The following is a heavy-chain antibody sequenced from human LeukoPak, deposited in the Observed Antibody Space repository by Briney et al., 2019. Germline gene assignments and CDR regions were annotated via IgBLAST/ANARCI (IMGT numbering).Heavy chain of an antibody. CDR1: GNSY. D-gene: IGHD5-12*01. J-gene: IGHJ4*02. Sequence: ASVKVSCKASGNSYIHWVRQAPGQGPEWMGMINPSGGGTSYAQMFQGRVTMTRDRSTSIVYMELSSLRSEDTAVYFCASGGYDWDAYDYWGQGTPVTVSS. CDR2: INPSGGGT. V-gene: IGHV1-46*01. CDR3: ASGGYDWDAYDY.